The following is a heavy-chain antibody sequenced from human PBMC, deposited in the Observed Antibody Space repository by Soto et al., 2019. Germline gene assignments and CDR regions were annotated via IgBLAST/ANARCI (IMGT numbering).Heavy chain of an antibody. D-gene: IGHD1-26*01. Sequence: QVQLVQPGAEVKKPGSSVKVSCKASGGTFSSYSIDWVRQAPGQGLEWMGEIIPIFGTANYAQKFQGRVTITADESTSTAYMELSSLRSEDTAVYYCARDGGRHSGGIDYWCQGNLVTVSS. CDR3: ARDGGRHSGGIDY. V-gene: IGHV1-69*01. CDR1: GGTFSSYS. J-gene: IGHJ4*02. CDR2: IIPIFGTA.